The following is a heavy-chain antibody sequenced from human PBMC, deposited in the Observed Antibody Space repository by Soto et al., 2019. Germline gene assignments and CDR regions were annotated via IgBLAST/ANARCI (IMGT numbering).Heavy chain of an antibody. CDR2: INTSGGST. CDR3: ARHYGSGSDWFDP. V-gene: IGHV1-46*01. CDR1: GYIFTSYY. J-gene: IGHJ5*02. D-gene: IGHD3-10*01. Sequence: ASVKVSCKASGYIFTSYYMHWVRQAPGQGLEWMGIINTSGGSTSYAQKFQGRVTMSADKSISTVYLQWSSLKASDTAMYYCARHYGSGSDWFDPWGQGTLVTVSS.